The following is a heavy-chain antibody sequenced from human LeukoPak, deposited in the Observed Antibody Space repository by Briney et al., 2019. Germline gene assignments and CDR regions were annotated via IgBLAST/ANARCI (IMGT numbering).Heavy chain of an antibody. CDR2: IIPIFGTA. Sequence: GASVKVSCKASGGTFSSYAISWVRQAPGQGLEWMGGIIPIFGTANYAQKFQGRVTITADESTSTAYMELSSLRSEDTAVYYCASSGYSWNYYYMDVWGKGTTVTISS. CDR3: ASSGYSWNYYYMDV. D-gene: IGHD5-18*01. V-gene: IGHV1-69*13. CDR1: GGTFSSYA. J-gene: IGHJ6*03.